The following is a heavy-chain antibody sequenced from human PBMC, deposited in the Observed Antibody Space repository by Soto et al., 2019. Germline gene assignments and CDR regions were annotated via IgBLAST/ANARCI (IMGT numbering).Heavy chain of an antibody. Sequence: PGGSLRLSCAASGFTVSSNYMSWVRQAPGKGLEWVSVIYSGGSTYYADSVKGRFTISRDNSKNTLYLQMNSLRAEDTAVYYCARVLFLEYYFDYWGQGTLVTVSP. CDR3: ARVLFLEYYFDY. V-gene: IGHV3-53*01. D-gene: IGHD3-10*01. CDR2: IYSGGST. CDR1: GFTVSSNY. J-gene: IGHJ4*02.